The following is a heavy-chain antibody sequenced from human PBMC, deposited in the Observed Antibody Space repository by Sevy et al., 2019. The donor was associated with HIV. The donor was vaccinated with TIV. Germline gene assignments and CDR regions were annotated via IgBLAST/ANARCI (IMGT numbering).Heavy chain of an antibody. J-gene: IGHJ4*02. V-gene: IGHV3-21*05. Sequence: GGSLRLSCAASGFTFDDYAMHWVRQAPGKGLEWLSYISTGTDHIYYADSAKGRFTISRDDAKNSVYLEMKSLRDQDTALYYCVRRGVDAYNVYFDLWGQGTLVTVSS. CDR1: GFTFDDYA. CDR2: ISTGTDHI. D-gene: IGHD3-10*01. CDR3: VRRGVDAYNVYFDL.